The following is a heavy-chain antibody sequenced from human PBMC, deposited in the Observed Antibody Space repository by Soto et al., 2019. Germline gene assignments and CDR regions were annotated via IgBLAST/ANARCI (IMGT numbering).Heavy chain of an antibody. CDR1: GGSFSGYY. J-gene: IGHJ5*02. D-gene: IGHD4-17*01. CDR2: INHSGST. CDR3: ARGGSYGDYVSNWFDP. V-gene: IGHV4-34*01. Sequence: SETLSLTCAVYGGSFSGYYCSWIRQPPGKGLEWIGEINHSGSTNYNPSLKSRVTISVDTSKNQFSLKLSSVTAADTAVYYCARGGSYGDYVSNWFDPWGQGTLVTVSS.